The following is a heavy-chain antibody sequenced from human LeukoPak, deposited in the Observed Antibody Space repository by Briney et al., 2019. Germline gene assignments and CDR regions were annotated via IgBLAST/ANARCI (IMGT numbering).Heavy chain of an antibody. CDR1: GGSFSGYY. D-gene: IGHD3-9*01. CDR3: ARGNFLYYDILTGYSVYFQH. Sequence: SETRSLTCAVYGGSFSGYYWSWIRQPPGKGLEWIGEINHSGSTNYNPSLKSRVTISVDTSKNQFSLKLSSVTAADTAVYYCARGNFLYYDILTGYSVYFQHWGQGTLVTVSS. V-gene: IGHV4-34*01. J-gene: IGHJ1*01. CDR2: INHSGST.